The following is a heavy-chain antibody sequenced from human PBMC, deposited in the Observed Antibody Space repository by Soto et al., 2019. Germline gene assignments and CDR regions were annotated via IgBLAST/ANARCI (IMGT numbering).Heavy chain of an antibody. CDR1: GFTFSSYS. Sequence: PGGSLRLSCAASGFTFSSYSMNLVRQAPGKGLEWVSSISSSSSYIYYADSVKGRFTISRDNAKNSLYLQMNSLRAEDTAVYYCARDPLQLSPMDVWGKGTTVTVSS. D-gene: IGHD5-18*01. CDR3: ARDPLQLSPMDV. J-gene: IGHJ6*03. CDR2: ISSSSSYI. V-gene: IGHV3-21*01.